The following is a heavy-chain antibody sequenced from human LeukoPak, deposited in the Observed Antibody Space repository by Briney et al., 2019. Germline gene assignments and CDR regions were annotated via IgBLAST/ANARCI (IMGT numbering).Heavy chain of an antibody. J-gene: IGHJ6*02. V-gene: IGHV4-39*01. CDR2: IYYSGST. Sequence: PSETLSLTCAVYGGSFSGYYWGWIRQPPGKGLEWIGSIYYSGSTYYNPSLKSRVTISVDTSKNQFSLKLSSVTAADTAVYYCARHLDTAMVRWDYYYGMDVWGQGTTVTVSS. CDR1: GGSFSGYY. D-gene: IGHD5-18*01. CDR3: ARHLDTAMVRWDYYYGMDV.